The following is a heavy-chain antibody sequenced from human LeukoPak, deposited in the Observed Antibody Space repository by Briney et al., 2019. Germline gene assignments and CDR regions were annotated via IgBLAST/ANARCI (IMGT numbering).Heavy chain of an antibody. D-gene: IGHD5-12*01. Sequence: PSETLSLTCTVSGGTISSYYWSWIRQPPGKGLEWIGYIYYGGSTNYNPSLKSRVTISVDTSKNQFSLKLSSVTAADTAVYYCASIPGDIVAIWGQGTMVTVSS. CDR3: ASIPGDIVAI. J-gene: IGHJ3*02. V-gene: IGHV4-59*08. CDR2: IYYGGST. CDR1: GGTISSYY.